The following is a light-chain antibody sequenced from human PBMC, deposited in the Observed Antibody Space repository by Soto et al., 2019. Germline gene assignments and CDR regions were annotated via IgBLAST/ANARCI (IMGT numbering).Light chain of an antibody. Sequence: QSVLTQPPSVSGAPGQRVTISCTGSSSNIGAGYDVHWYQQLPGTAPKLLIYGNSNRPSGVPDRFSGSKSGTSASLAMTGLQAEDEADYYCQSYASSLSGYVFGTGTKVTVL. CDR3: QSYASSLSGYV. CDR1: SSNIGAGYD. V-gene: IGLV1-40*01. CDR2: GNS. J-gene: IGLJ1*01.